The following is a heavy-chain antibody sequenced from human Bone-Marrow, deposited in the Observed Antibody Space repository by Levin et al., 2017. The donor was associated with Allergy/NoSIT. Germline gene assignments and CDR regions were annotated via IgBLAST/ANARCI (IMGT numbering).Heavy chain of an antibody. V-gene: IGHV3-66*01. D-gene: IGHD6-19*01. Sequence: GGSLRLSCAASGFTVSNNYVTWVRQAPGKGLEWVSLIYSGGSTYYADSVKARFTISRDNSKNTVYPQMNSLRAEDTAVYYCARDRGGERSGWYYWGQGTLVTVSS. CDR2: IYSGGST. J-gene: IGHJ4*02. CDR1: GFTVSNNY. CDR3: ARDRGGERSGWYY.